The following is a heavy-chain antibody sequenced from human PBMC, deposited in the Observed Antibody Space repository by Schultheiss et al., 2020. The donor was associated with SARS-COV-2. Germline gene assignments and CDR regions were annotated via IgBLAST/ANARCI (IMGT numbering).Heavy chain of an antibody. CDR3: ARRLAECSSTTCQDTWFDP. CDR1: GGSISSGTYY. V-gene: IGHV4-39*01. D-gene: IGHD2-2*01. Sequence: SQTLSLTCTVSGGSISSGTYYWGWIRQPPGKGLEWIGEINHSGSTYYNPSLKSRVTISVDTSKNQFSLKLTSVTAADTAVYYCARRLAECSSTTCQDTWFDPWGQGTLVTVSS. CDR2: INHSGST. J-gene: IGHJ5*02.